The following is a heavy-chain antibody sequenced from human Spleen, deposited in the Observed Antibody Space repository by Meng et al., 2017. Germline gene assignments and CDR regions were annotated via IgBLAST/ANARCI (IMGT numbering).Heavy chain of an antibody. D-gene: IGHD2-15*01. J-gene: IGHJ4*02. Sequence: GGSLRLSCAASGFTFSDYHMNWVRQAPGKGLEWVSSISSSSGYIYYADSVKGRFTISRDNAKDSLYLQMNSLRAEDTAVYYCARAHSSGDSNYWGQGTLVTVSS. V-gene: IGHV3-21*01. CDR1: GFTFSDYH. CDR3: ARAHSSGDSNY. CDR2: ISSSSGYI.